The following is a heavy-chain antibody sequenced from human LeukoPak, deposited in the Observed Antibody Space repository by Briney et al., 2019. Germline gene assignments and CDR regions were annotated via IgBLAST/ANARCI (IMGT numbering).Heavy chain of an antibody. V-gene: IGHV4-39*07. Sequence: SETLSLTCTVSGGSISSSSYYWGWIRQPPGKGLEWIGSIYYSGSTYYNPSLKSRVTISVDTSKNQFSLKLSSVAAADTAVYYCARNLYDSSGYYLYWGQGTLVTVSS. CDR3: ARNLYDSSGYYLY. CDR1: GGSISSSSYY. CDR2: IYYSGST. D-gene: IGHD3-22*01. J-gene: IGHJ4*02.